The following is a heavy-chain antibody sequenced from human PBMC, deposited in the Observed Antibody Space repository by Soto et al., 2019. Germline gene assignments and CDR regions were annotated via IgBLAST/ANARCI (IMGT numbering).Heavy chain of an antibody. J-gene: IGHJ4*02. CDR2: MNPNSGNT. CDR3: TRATQGYSYGFGY. V-gene: IGHV1-8*01. Sequence: ASVKVSCKASGYTFTNYDINWVRQATGQGLEWVGWMNPNSGNTGSAQKFQGRVTMTRNTSISTAYMDPSSLRSEDTAVYYCTRATQGYSYGFGYWGQGTLVTVSS. D-gene: IGHD5-18*01. CDR1: GYTFTNYD.